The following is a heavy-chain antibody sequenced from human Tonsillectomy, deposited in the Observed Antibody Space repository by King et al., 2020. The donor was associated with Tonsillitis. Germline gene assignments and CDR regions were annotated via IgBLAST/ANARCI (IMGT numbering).Heavy chain of an antibody. D-gene: IGHD2-2*01. CDR1: GGSISSYY. V-gene: IGHV4-59*01. CDR3: ARLYFSSTSCYAAPLDY. Sequence: VQLQESGPGLVKPSETLSLTCTVSGGSISSYYWSWIRQPPGKGLEWIGYIYYSGSTNYNPPLKSRVTISVDTSKNQFSLKLSSVTAADTAVYYCARLYFSSTSCYAAPLDYWGQGTLVTVSS. J-gene: IGHJ4*02. CDR2: IYYSGST.